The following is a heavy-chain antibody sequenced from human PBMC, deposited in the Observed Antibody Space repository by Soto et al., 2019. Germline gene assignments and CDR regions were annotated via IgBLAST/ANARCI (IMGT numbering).Heavy chain of an antibody. CDR1: GGTFSSYA. CDR3: ARRDYGDSDY. D-gene: IGHD3-16*01. CDR2: IIPSSGTA. J-gene: IGHJ4*02. Sequence: GASVKVSCKASGGTFSSYAISWVRQAPGQGLEWMGGIIPSSGTANYAQKFQGRVTMTRDTSTSTVYMELSSLRSEDTAVYYCARRDYGDSDYWGQGTLVTVSS. V-gene: IGHV1-69*05.